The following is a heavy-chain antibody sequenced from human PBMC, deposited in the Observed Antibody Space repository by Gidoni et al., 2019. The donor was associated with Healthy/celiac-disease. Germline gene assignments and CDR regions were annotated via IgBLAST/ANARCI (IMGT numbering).Heavy chain of an antibody. CDR3: ARGLMVRGVIIGY. Sequence: QVQMVQFGAEVKQPRSSVKVSCKASGYTFTGYYMHWVRKAPGQGLEWMGWINPNSGGTNYAQKFQGRVTMTRDTSISTAYMELSRLRSDDTAVYYGARGLMVRGVIIGYWGQGTLVTVSS. CDR1: GYTFTGYY. V-gene: IGHV1-2*02. J-gene: IGHJ4*02. D-gene: IGHD3-10*01. CDR2: INPNSGGT.